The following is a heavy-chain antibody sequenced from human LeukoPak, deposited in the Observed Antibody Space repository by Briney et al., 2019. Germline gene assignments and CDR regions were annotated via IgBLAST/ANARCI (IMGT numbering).Heavy chain of an antibody. CDR1: GGSINSYY. J-gene: IGHJ4*02. CDR3: AREFDY. CDR2: IYTSGST. V-gene: IGHV4-4*07. Sequence: SETLSLTCTVSGGSINSYYWSWLRQPAGKGLEWSGRIYTSGSTNYNPSLNYNPSLKSRLTMSVDTSKNQLSLKLTSVTAADAAVYYCAREFDYWGQGTLVTVSS.